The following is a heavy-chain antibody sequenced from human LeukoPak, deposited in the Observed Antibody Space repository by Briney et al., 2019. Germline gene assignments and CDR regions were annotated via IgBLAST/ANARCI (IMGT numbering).Heavy chain of an antibody. CDR2: ISYDGSEK. Sequence: GRSLRLSCAASGFTLSSYAMRWVRQAPGKGPEWVAVISYDGSEKYYADSVKGRFTISRDNSKNTLYLQMNSLTAEDTAVYYCGRSGFLWFGYLEGYWGQGTLVTVSS. D-gene: IGHD3-10*01. CDR3: GRSGFLWFGYLEGY. J-gene: IGHJ4*02. CDR1: GFTLSSYA. V-gene: IGHV3-30*04.